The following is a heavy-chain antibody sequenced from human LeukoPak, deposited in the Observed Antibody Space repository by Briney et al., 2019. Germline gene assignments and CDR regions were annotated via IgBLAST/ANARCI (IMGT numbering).Heavy chain of an antibody. CDR3: AREVEYSQHAFDI. CDR1: GGSISSYY. CDR2: IYYSGST. V-gene: IGHV4-59*01. Sequence: SETLSLTCTVSGGSISSYYWSWIRQPPGKGLEWIGYIYYSGSTNYNSSLKSRVSISVDTSKNQFSLKLSSVTAADTAVYYCAREVEYSQHAFDIWGQGTMVTVSS. D-gene: IGHD6-6*01. J-gene: IGHJ3*02.